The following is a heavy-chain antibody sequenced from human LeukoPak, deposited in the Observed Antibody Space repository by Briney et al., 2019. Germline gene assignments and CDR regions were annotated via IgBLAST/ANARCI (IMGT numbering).Heavy chain of an antibody. Sequence: GGSLRLSCAASGFTFSSYWMSWVRQTPEKGLEFVANINRDGSVRNHVDSVKGRFTISRDNAENSMHLQMNSLRADDTAVYYCARDPGSSAFDSWGQGTLVTVSS. D-gene: IGHD5/OR15-5a*01. CDR3: ARDPGSSAFDS. J-gene: IGHJ4*02. V-gene: IGHV3-7*01. CDR2: INRDGSVR. CDR1: GFTFSSYW.